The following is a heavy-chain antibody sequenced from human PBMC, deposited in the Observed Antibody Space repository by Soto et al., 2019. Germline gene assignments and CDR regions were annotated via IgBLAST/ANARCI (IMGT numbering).Heavy chain of an antibody. V-gene: IGHV3-23*01. D-gene: IGHD3-10*01. CDR2: FRTGADDGTT. Sequence: GGSLRLSCAASGFTFSSYSMSWVRQAPGKGLEWVSGFRTGADDGTTYYADSVKGRFTIARDISKNTLFLQMNSLRAEDTAIYYCAKKVNSGPGSQYFDYWGQGTLVTVSS. J-gene: IGHJ4*02. CDR1: GFTFSSYS. CDR3: AKKVNSGPGSQYFDY.